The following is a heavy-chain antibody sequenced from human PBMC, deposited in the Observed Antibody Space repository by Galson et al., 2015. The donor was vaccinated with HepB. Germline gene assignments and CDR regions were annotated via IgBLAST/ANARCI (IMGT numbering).Heavy chain of an antibody. CDR3: ATGYCSGGSCNWYFDL. V-gene: IGHV1-69-2*01. CDR2: VDPEDGET. J-gene: IGHJ2*01. Sequence: VKVSCKVSGYTFTDYYMHWVQQAPGRGLEWMGLVDPEDGETIYAEKFQGRVTITADTSTDTAYMELSSLRSEDTAVYYCATGYCSGGSCNWYFDLWGRGTLVTVSS. CDR1: GYTFTDYY. D-gene: IGHD2-15*01.